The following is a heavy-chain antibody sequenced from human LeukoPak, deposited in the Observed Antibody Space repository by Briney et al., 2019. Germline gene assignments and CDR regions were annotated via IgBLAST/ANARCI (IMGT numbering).Heavy chain of an antibody. D-gene: IGHD2-2*01. J-gene: IGHJ5*02. Sequence: GGSLRLSCAASGFTFSDYYMSWIRQAPGKGLEWVSYISSSSSYTSYADSVKGRFTISRDNAKNSLYLQMNSLRAEDTAVYYCARDFRYCSSTSCYGGWFDPWGQGTLVTVSS. CDR1: GFTFSDYY. CDR2: ISSSSSYT. V-gene: IGHV3-11*06. CDR3: ARDFRYCSSTSCYGGWFDP.